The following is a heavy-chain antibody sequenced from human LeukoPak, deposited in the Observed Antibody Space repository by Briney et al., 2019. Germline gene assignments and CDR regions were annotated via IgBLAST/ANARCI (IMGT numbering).Heavy chain of an antibody. J-gene: IGHJ6*02. D-gene: IGHD3-10*01. CDR2: IYTSGST. CDR1: GGSISSYY. CDR3: ARETMVRGVIFYYYGMDV. Sequence: PSETLSLTCTVSGGSISSYYWSWLRQPAGKGLEWIGRIYTSGSTNYNPSLKSRVTMSVDTSKNQFSLKLSSVTAADTAVYYCARETMVRGVIFYYYGMDVWGQGTTVTVSS. V-gene: IGHV4-4*07.